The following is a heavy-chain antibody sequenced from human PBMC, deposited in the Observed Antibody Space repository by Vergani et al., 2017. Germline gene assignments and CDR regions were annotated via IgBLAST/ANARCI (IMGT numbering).Heavy chain of an antibody. D-gene: IGHD3-9*01. CDR3: AKSDRPLTV. Sequence: EVQLVESGGGLIQPGGSLRLSCAASGFTVSSNYMSWVRQAPGKGLEWVSVISGSGGSTYYADSVKGRFTISRDNSKNTLYLQMNSLRAEDTAVYYCAKSDRPLTVWGQGTLVTVSS. J-gene: IGHJ4*02. CDR2: ISGSGGST. CDR1: GFTVSSNY. V-gene: IGHV3-23*04.